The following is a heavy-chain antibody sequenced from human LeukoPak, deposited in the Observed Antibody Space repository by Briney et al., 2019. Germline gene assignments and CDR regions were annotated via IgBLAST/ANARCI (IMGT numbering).Heavy chain of an antibody. J-gene: IGHJ4*02. CDR3: AKGIAAAGKSTYYFDY. D-gene: IGHD6-13*01. CDR1: GFTFSSYA. Sequence: GGSLRLSCAASGFTFSSYAMSWVRQAPGKGLEWVSAISGSGGSTYYADSVKGRFTISRDNSKNMLYLQMNSLRAEDTAVYYCAKGIAAAGKSTYYFDYWGQGTLVTVSS. V-gene: IGHV3-23*01. CDR2: ISGSGGST.